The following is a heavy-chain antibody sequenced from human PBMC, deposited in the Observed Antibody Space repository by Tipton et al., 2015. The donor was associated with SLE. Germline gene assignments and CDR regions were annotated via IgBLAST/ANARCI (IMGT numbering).Heavy chain of an antibody. D-gene: IGHD2-21*02. CDR3: ARAPLTAPYFDY. V-gene: IGHV4-34*01. Sequence: TLSLTCAVYGGSFSGYYWSWIRQPPGKGLEWIGEINHSGSTNYNPSLKSRVTISVDTSKNQFSLNLSSVTAADTAVYYCARAPLTAPYFDYWGQGALVTVSS. CDR1: GGSFSGYY. CDR2: INHSGST. J-gene: IGHJ4*02.